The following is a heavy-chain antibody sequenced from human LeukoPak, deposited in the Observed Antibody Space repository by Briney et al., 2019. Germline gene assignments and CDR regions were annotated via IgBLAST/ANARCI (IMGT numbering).Heavy chain of an antibody. CDR3: TTDILAYGSGSYYPYYFDY. J-gene: IGHJ4*02. Sequence: PGGSLRLSCAASGFTFSNAWMSWVRQAPGKGLEWVGRIKSKTDGGTTDYAAPVKGRFTISRDDSKNTLYLQMNSLKTEDTAVYYCTTDILAYGSGSYYPYYFDYWGQGTLVTVSS. CDR1: GFTFSNAW. V-gene: IGHV3-15*01. D-gene: IGHD3-10*01. CDR2: IKSKTDGGTT.